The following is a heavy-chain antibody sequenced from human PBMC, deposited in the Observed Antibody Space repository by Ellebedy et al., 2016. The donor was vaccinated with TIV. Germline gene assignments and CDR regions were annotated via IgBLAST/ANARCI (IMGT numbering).Heavy chain of an antibody. V-gene: IGHV3-23*01. CDR2: IIGNGVST. CDR3: AKTASDSGWYFFDS. CDR1: RFTFSDYA. Sequence: GESLKISCAASRFTFSDYAMSWVRQAPGKGLEWVSVIIGNGVSTYYADSVKGRFTISRDNSKNTLYLQMNSLRAEDTALYYCAKTASDSGWYFFDSWGQGTLVTVSS. D-gene: IGHD6-19*01. J-gene: IGHJ4*02.